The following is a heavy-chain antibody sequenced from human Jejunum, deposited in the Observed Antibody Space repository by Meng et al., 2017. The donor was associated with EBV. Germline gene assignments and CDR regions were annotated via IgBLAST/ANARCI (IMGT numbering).Heavy chain of an antibody. CDR1: CGSISDNDW. Sequence: VPLPESGPSLVKPSGPPSLTWVVSCGSISDNDWWSWFRQPPGKGLEWLGENCHGGGTNYNPSLESRVTISVDKSKNQFSLKLNSVTVADTAVYYCAGNGYYALEYWGPGILVTASS. J-gene: IGHJ4*02. CDR2: NCHGGGT. V-gene: IGHV4-4*02. CDR3: AGNGYYALEY. D-gene: IGHD3-22*01.